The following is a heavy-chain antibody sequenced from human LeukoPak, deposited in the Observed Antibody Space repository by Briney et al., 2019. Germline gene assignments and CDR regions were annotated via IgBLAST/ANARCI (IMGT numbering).Heavy chain of an antibody. V-gene: IGHV3-23*01. D-gene: IGHD5-18*01. CDR2: ISGGGETT. J-gene: IGHJ4*02. CDR3: AKARAGGYNYGPFDY. CDR1: GFTFRLYG. Sequence: GGSLRLSCAASGFTFRLYGMNWVRQAPGKGLEWVSAISGGGETTTYTDSVKGRFTISRDNSKNTVYLQMTSLSAEDTAVYYCAKARAGGYNYGPFDYWGQGTLVTVSS.